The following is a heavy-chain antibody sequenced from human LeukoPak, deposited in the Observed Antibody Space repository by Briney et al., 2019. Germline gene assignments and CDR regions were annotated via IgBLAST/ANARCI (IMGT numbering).Heavy chain of an antibody. D-gene: IGHD6-6*01. Sequence: SETLSLTCAVYGGSFSGYYWSWIRQPPGKGLEWIGEINHSGSTNYNPSLKSRVTISVDTSKNQFSLKLSSVTAADTAVYYCARARIAARPFDYWGQGTLVTVSS. J-gene: IGHJ4*02. CDR3: ARARIAARPFDY. CDR1: GGSFSGYY. V-gene: IGHV4-34*01. CDR2: INHSGST.